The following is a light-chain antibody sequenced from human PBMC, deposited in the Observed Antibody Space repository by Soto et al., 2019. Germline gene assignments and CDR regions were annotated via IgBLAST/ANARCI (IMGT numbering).Light chain of an antibody. Sequence: QSVLTQPASVSGSPGQSITISCTGTSSDIGAYNHVSWYQQYPGKAPTLMIYEVTNRPSGVSSRFSGSNSGNTASLTICGLQAEDEGDYYCSSYTTSDTWVFGGGTKVTVL. V-gene: IGLV2-14*01. CDR3: SSYTTSDTWV. CDR2: EVT. CDR1: SSDIGAYNH. J-gene: IGLJ3*02.